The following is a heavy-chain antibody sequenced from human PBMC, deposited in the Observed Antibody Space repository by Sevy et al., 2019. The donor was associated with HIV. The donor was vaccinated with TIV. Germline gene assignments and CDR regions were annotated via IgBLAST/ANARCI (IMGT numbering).Heavy chain of an antibody. D-gene: IGHD5-12*01. CDR2: IRRNSHEPYGGTT. J-gene: IGHJ4*02. CDR1: GFTFGDYA. V-gene: IGHV3-49*03. CDR3: TGPLATADTPEYFFDY. Sequence: GESLKISCTSSGFTFGDYAMSWFRQAPGKGLEWVAFIRRNSHEPYGGTTEYAASVKGRLTILRDDSKSIAFLQMNSLKTEETAVYYCTGPLATADTPEYFFDYWGQGILVTVSS.